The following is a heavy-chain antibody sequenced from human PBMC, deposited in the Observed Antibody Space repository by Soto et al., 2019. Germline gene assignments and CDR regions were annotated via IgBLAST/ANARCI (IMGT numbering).Heavy chain of an antibody. J-gene: IGHJ6*03. CDR3: ARRATVTTDLTYYYYYYYMDV. D-gene: IGHD4-17*01. CDR1: GGSISSYY. CDR2: IYYSGST. Sequence: PSETLSLTCTVSGGSISSYYWGWIRQPPGKGLEWIGYIYYSGSTNYNPSLKSRVTISVDTSKNQFSLKLSSVTAADTAVYYCARRATVTTDLTYYYYYYYMDVWGKGTTVTVSS. V-gene: IGHV4-59*08.